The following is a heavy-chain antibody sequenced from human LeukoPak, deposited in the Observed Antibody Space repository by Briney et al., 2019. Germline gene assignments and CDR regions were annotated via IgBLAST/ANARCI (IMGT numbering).Heavy chain of an antibody. V-gene: IGHV4-34*01. Sequence: SETLSLTCAVYGGSFSGYYWSWIRQPPGKGLAWIGEINHSGSTNYNPSLKSRVTISVDTSKNQFSLKLSSVTAADAAVYYCARQDYDFWSGYYYYGMDVWGQGTTVTVSS. CDR3: ARQDYDFWSGYYYYGMDV. CDR2: INHSGST. CDR1: GGSFSGYY. J-gene: IGHJ6*02. D-gene: IGHD3-3*01.